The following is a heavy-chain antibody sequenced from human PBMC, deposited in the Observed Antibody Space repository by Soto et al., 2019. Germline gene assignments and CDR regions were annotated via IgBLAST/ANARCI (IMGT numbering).Heavy chain of an antibody. D-gene: IGHD6-19*01. CDR3: AKETIAVAGTNYFDF. CDR2: IGNDGAAR. CDR1: VFYFGDYG. Sequence: GGSLLVACVCSVFYFGDYGMHWVRHTPGKGLEWVAVIGNDGAARFYGDSVKGRFTISRDNSRSTFYLQMNSLRPEDTAMYYCAKETIAVAGTNYFDFWGQGTQVTVSS. V-gene: IGHV3-30*18. J-gene: IGHJ4*02.